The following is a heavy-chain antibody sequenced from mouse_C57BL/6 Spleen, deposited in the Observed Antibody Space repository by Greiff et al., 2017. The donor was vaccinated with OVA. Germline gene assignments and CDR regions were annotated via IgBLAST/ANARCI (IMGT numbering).Heavy chain of an antibody. V-gene: IGHV3-6*01. J-gene: IGHJ2*01. CDR3: ARDRGGDYYGSSLDY. Sequence: EVKLQESGPGLVKPSQSLSLTCSVTGYSITSGYYWNWIRQFPGNKLEWMGYISYDGSNNYNPSLKNRNSITRDTSKNQFFLKLNSVTTEDTATYYCARDRGGDYYGSSLDYWGQGTTLTVSS. D-gene: IGHD1-1*01. CDR2: ISYDGSN. CDR1: GYSITSGYY.